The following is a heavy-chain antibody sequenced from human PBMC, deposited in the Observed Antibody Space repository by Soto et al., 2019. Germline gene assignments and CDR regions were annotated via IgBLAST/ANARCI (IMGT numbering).Heavy chain of an antibody. CDR3: ARHGLAGGMDV. CDR1: GGSISSSSYY. D-gene: IGHD6-19*01. J-gene: IGHJ6*02. Sequence: QLQLQESGPGLVKPSETLSLTCTVSGGSISSSSYYWGWIRQPPGKGLEWIGSIYYSGSTYYNPSLKSRVTISVDTSKNQFSLKLSSVTAADTAVYYCARHGLAGGMDVWGQGTTVTVSS. CDR2: IYYSGST. V-gene: IGHV4-39*01.